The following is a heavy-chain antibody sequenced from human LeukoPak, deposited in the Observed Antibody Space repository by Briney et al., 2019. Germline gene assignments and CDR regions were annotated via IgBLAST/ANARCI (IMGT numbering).Heavy chain of an antibody. J-gene: IGHJ3*02. Sequence: SETLSLTCTVSGGSISSGSYYWSWIRQPAGKGLEWIGRIYTSGSTNYNPSLKSRVTISVDTSKNQFSLKLSSVTAADTAVYYCARGGSNYDILTAYTDAFDIWGQGTMVTVSS. CDR1: GGSISSGSYY. V-gene: IGHV4-61*02. CDR3: ARGGSNYDILTAYTDAFDI. D-gene: IGHD3-9*01. CDR2: IYTSGST.